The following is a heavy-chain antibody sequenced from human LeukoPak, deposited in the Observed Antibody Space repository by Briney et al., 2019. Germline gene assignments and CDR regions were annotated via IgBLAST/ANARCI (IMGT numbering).Heavy chain of an antibody. V-gene: IGHV4-4*02. CDR2: IYHSGST. CDR1: GGSISSSNW. Sequence: SGTLSLTCAVSGGSISSSNWWSWVRQPPGKGLEWIGEIYHSGSTNYNPSLKSRVTISVDKSKNQFSLKLSSVTAADTAVYYCARRAVAGVYYYYYMDVWGKGTTVTVSS. D-gene: IGHD6-19*01. J-gene: IGHJ6*03. CDR3: ARRAVAGVYYYYYMDV.